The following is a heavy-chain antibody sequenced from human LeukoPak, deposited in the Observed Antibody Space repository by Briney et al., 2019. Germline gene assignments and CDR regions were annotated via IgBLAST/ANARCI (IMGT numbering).Heavy chain of an antibody. D-gene: IGHD3-16*01. CDR3: ARGPIMVTAFGYYYYMDV. V-gene: IGHV4-34*01. Sequence: SETLSLTCAVYGGSFSGYYWTWIRQPPGKGLEWIGEIDHIGSANYNRSLKSRVTSSVDTSKNQFSLKLSSVTAADTAVYFCARGPIMVTAFGYYYYMDVWGKGTTVTVSS. J-gene: IGHJ6*03. CDR2: IDHIGSA. CDR1: GGSFSGYY.